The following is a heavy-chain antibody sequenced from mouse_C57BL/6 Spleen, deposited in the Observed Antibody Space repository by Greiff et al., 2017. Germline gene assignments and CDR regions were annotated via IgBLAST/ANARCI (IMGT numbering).Heavy chain of an antibody. Sequence: VQLQQSGAELVKPGASVKISCKASGYTFTDYYINWVKQRPGQGLEWIGKIGPGSGSTYYNEKFKGKATLTADKSSSTAYMQLSSLTSEDSAVYFCARSGFITTVVEGYFDVWGTGTTVTVSS. CDR1: GYTFTDYY. CDR3: ARSGFITTVVEGYFDV. D-gene: IGHD1-1*01. CDR2: IGPGSGST. V-gene: IGHV1-77*01. J-gene: IGHJ1*03.